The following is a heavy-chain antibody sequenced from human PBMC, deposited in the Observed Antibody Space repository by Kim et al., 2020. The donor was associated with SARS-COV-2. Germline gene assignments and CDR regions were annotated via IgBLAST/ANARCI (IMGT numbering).Heavy chain of an antibody. D-gene: IGHD3-16*01. CDR3: ARRWGGAFDF. Sequence: GRPHSHPTLKSRVTISVDTSKNQFSLKLSSVTAADTAVYYCARRWGGAFDFWGQGTMAAVSS. CDR2: GRP. V-gene: IGHV4-59*08. J-gene: IGHJ3*01.